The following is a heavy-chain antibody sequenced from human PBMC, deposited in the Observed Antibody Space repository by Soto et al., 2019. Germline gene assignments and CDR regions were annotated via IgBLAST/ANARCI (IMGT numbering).Heavy chain of an antibody. CDR2: ISHMGTT. J-gene: IGHJ5*02. Sequence: SGALSLTSTVSGVSLSVGHYTWGWIRQSRERVLEWIGTISHMGTTYYNQSLENRLTIPLDTSKKQFTLKLTSVAAADTAVYYCARLPTGWPNWVDPWGQGILVTVSS. D-gene: IGHD6-19*01. CDR1: GVSLSVGHYT. CDR3: ARLPTGWPNWVDP. V-gene: IGHV4-39*01.